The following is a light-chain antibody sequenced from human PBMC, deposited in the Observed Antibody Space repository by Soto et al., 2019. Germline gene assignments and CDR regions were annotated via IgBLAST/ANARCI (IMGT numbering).Light chain of an antibody. CDR3: SSYTSNSTYV. CDR2: EVS. CDR1: SSGVGGYNY. Sequence: QSVLTQPASVSGSPGQSITISCTVTSSGVGGYNYVSWYQQHPGKAPKLMIYEVSSRPSGVSYRFSASKSGNTASLTISGLQAEDEADYYCSSYTSNSTYVFGTGTKVTVL. V-gene: IGLV2-14*01. J-gene: IGLJ1*01.